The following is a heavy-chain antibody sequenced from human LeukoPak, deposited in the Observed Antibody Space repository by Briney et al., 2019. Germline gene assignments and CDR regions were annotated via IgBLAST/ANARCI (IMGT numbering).Heavy chain of an antibody. Sequence: SETLSLTCTVSGGSISSYYWSWIRQPPGKGLEWIGYIYYSGSTNYNPSLKSRVTISVDTSKNQFSLKLNSVTAADTAVYYCARVGSSSWYLFDPWGQGTLVTVSS. CDR2: IYYSGST. D-gene: IGHD6-13*01. V-gene: IGHV4-59*01. CDR3: ARVGSSSWYLFDP. CDR1: GGSISSYY. J-gene: IGHJ5*02.